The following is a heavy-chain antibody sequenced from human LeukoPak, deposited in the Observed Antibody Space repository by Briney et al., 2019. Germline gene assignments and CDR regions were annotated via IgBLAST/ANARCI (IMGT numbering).Heavy chain of an antibody. CDR1: GFTFSSYW. Sequence: GGSLRLSCVASGFTFSSYWMSWVRQAPGKGLEWVSAISGSGDNTYYAESVKGRFTISRDNSKNRLYLKMNSLRAEDTAVYYCAKESTVTPGSVNWFDPWGQGTLVTVSS. V-gene: IGHV3-23*01. D-gene: IGHD4-17*01. CDR3: AKESTVTPGSVNWFDP. CDR2: ISGSGDNT. J-gene: IGHJ5*02.